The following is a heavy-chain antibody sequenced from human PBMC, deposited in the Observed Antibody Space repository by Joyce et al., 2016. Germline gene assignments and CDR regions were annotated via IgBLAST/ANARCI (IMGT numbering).Heavy chain of an antibody. J-gene: IGHJ5*02. CDR2: IRGRGSNT. CDR1: GLTFSSYA. CDR3: AKEGWDLLGRFDP. Sequence: EVQLLESGGGLVQPGGSLRLSCEASGLTFSSYAMSWVRQAPGKGLEGVSAIRGRGSNTDYADSVKGRFTISRDNSKNTLYLQMNSLRAEDTAVYYCAKEGWDLLGRFDPWGQGTLVTVSS. D-gene: IGHD1-26*01. V-gene: IGHV3-23*01.